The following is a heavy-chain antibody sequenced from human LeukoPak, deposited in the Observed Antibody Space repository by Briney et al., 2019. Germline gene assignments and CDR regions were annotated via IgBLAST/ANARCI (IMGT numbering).Heavy chain of an antibody. CDR3: AREGSLEMAADY. CDR2: IYTSGST. CDR1: GGSISSYY. V-gene: IGHV4-4*07. J-gene: IGHJ4*02. Sequence: SETLSLTCTVSGGSISSYYWSWIRQPAGKGLEWIGRIYTSGSTNYNPSLKSRVTMSVNTSKNQFSLKLSSVTAADTAVYYCAREGSLEMAADYWGQGTLVTVSS. D-gene: IGHD5-24*01.